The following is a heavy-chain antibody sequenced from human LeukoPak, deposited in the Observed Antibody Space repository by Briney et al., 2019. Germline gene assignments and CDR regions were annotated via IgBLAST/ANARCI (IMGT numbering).Heavy chain of an antibody. CDR3: ARDISSSWYGDAFDI. CDR2: ISSSSSTI. Sequence: PGGSLRLSCAASGFTFSSYSMNWVRQAPGKGLEWVSYISSSSSTIYYADSVKGRFTISRDNAKNSLYLQMNSLRAEDTAVYYCARDISSSWYGDAFDIWGQGTMVTVSS. D-gene: IGHD6-13*01. CDR1: GFTFSSYS. V-gene: IGHV3-48*01. J-gene: IGHJ3*02.